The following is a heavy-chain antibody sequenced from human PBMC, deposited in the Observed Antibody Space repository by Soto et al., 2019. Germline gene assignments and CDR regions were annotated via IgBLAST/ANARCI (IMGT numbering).Heavy chain of an antibody. V-gene: IGHV3-30-3*01. Sequence: TGGSLRLSCAASGFTFSSYAMHWVRQAPGKGLEWVAVISYDGSNKYYADSVKGRFTISRDNSKNTLYLQMNSLRAEDTAVYYCAKDLEYYYDSSGYYYRPPVFDYWGQGTLVTVSS. CDR3: AKDLEYYYDSSGYYYRPPVFDY. CDR2: ISYDGSNK. D-gene: IGHD3-22*01. CDR1: GFTFSSYA. J-gene: IGHJ4*02.